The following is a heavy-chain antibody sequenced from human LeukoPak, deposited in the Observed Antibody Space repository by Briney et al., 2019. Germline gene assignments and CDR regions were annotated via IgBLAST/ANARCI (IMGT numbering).Heavy chain of an antibody. D-gene: IGHD1-26*01. CDR1: GFTFSSYG. CDR2: IWYDGSNR. CDR3: ASDWESYPDY. Sequence: PGRSLRLSCAASGFTFSSYGMHWVRQAPGKGLEWVAVIWYDGSNRYYADSVKGRFTISRDNSKNTLYLQMNSLRAEDTAVYYCASDWESYPDYWGQGTLVTVSS. J-gene: IGHJ4*02. V-gene: IGHV3-33*01.